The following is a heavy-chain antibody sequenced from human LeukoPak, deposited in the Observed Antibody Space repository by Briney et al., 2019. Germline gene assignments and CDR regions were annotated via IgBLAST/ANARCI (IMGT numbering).Heavy chain of an antibody. J-gene: IGHJ4*02. CDR3: AKGAFPTAMVTPYFDY. Sequence: GGSLRLSCAASGFTFSSYAMSWVRQAPGEGLQWVSTISGRGTDTYYADSVKGRFIISRDNSNSTLSLQMSSLRAEDTAVYYCAKGAFPTAMVTPYFDYWGQGALVTVSS. CDR1: GFTFSSYA. V-gene: IGHV3-23*01. CDR2: ISGRGTDT. D-gene: IGHD5-18*01.